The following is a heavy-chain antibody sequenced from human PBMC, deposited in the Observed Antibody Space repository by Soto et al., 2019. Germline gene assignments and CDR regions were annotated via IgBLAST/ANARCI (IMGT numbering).Heavy chain of an antibody. J-gene: IGHJ6*02. CDR2: ISYDGSNK. V-gene: IGHV3-30*18. D-gene: IGHD2-8*02. CDR1: VFTCSSSG. CDR3: AKDFGTGGYGMDV. Sequence: GPLRLSCAASVFTCSSSGMHWVRQAPGKGLEWVAVISYDGSNKYYADSVKGRFTISRDNSKNTLYLQMNSLRAEDTAVYYCAKDFGTGGYGMDVWGQGTTVTVSS.